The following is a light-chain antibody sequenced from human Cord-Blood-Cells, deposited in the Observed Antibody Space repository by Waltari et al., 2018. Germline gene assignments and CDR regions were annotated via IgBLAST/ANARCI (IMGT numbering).Light chain of an antibody. CDR1: QDISNY. J-gene: IGKJ4*01. Sequence: DIQMTQCPSSLSASVGDRVTITCQASQDISNYLNWYQQKPGKAPKLLIYDASNLETGVPSRFSGSGSGTEFTFTISSLQPGDIATYYCQQYDNLPLTFGGGTKVEIK. V-gene: IGKV1-33*01. CDR3: QQYDNLPLT. CDR2: DAS.